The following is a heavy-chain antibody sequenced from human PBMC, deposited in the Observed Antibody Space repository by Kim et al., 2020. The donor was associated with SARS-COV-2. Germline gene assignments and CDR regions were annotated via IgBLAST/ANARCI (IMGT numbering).Heavy chain of an antibody. CDR2: IYYCGST. J-gene: IGHJ6*02. D-gene: IGHD3-10*01. V-gene: IGHV4-59*01. CDR3: ARAPWGVGVSTYYDYGMDV. Sequence: SETLSLTCTVSGGSISSYYWSWVRQPPGKGLEWIGYIYYCGSTNYNPSLKSQVTISVDTSKNQFSLKLSSVTAADTAVYFCARAPWGVGVSTYYDYGMDVWGQGTTVTVSS. CDR1: GGSISSYY.